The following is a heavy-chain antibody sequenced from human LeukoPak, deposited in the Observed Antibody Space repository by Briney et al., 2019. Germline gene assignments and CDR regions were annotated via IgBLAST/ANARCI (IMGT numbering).Heavy chain of an antibody. J-gene: IGHJ4*02. Sequence: PSETLSLTCTVSGGSISSYYWSWIRQPPGKGLEWIGYIYYSGSTSYNPSLKSRVTISVDTSKNQFSLKLSSVTAADTAVYYCARDVGYSGYDPGYFDYWGQGTLVTVSS. V-gene: IGHV4-59*01. CDR3: ARDVGYSGYDPGYFDY. CDR2: IYYSGST. D-gene: IGHD5-12*01. CDR1: GGSISSYY.